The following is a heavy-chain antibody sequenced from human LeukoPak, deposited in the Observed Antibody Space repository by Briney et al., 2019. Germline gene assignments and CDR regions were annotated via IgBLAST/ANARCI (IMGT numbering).Heavy chain of an antibody. V-gene: IGHV3-74*01. J-gene: IGHJ4*02. D-gene: IGHD1-14*01. CDR2: INSDGSST. CDR3: ARVDRSYYDY. CDR1: GFNFTRYN. Sequence: GGSLRLSCAASGFNFTRYNMNWVRQAPGKGLVWVSRINSDGSSTSYADSVKGRFTISRDNAKNTLYLQMNSLRAEDTAVYYCARVDRSYYDYWGQGTLVTVSS.